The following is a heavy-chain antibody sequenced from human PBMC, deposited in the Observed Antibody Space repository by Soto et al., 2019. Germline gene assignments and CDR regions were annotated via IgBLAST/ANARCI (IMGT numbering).Heavy chain of an antibody. CDR2: ISGGGSYI. V-gene: IGHV3-21*06. D-gene: IGHD2-2*01. CDR3: ARDSDCHSTSCFFPPHV. Sequence: GGSLRLSCSASGFTFSDENMSWVRQVPGKGLEWVSGISGGGSYIFYADSVQGRFSISRDNPKNSLFLEMNSLRVEDTAVYYCARDSDCHSTSCFFPPHVWGQGTAVTVSS. CDR1: GFTFSDEN. J-gene: IGHJ6*02.